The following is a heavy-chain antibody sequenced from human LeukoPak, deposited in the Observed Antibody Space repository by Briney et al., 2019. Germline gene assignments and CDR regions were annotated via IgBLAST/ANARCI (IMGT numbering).Heavy chain of an antibody. CDR2: ISGSGGST. D-gene: IGHD3-22*01. CDR1: GFTFSSYA. V-gene: IGHV3-23*01. Sequence: GGSLRLSCAASGFTFSSYAMSWVRQAPGKGQEWVSAISGSGGSTYYADSVKGRFTISRDNSKNTLYLQMNSLRAEDTAVYYCAKADHANGYYYDSSGYPDAFDIWGQGTMVTVSS. CDR3: AKADHANGYYYDSSGYPDAFDI. J-gene: IGHJ3*02.